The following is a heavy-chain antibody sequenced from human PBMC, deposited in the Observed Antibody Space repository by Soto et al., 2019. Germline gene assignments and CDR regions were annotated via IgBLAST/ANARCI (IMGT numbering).Heavy chain of an antibody. D-gene: IGHD3-16*01. CDR2: INPNSGGT. J-gene: IGHJ4*02. Sequence: ASVKVSCKASGYTFTSYGISWVRQAPGQGLEWMGWINPNSGGTNYAQNLQGRVTMTTDTSTNTAYMDLRSLRSDDTAVYYCARGFGPTFFDSWGQGTLVTVSS. CDR3: ARGFGPTFFDS. V-gene: IGHV1-18*01. CDR1: GYTFTSYG.